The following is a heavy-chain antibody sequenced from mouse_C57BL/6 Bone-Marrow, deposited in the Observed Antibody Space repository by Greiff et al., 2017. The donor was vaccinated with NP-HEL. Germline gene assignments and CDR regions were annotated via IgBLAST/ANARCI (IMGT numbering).Heavy chain of an antibody. D-gene: IGHD3-3*01. CDR2: INPNNGGT. J-gene: IGHJ2*01. CDR3: ARRALYFDY. Sequence: EDTLEWIGDINPNNGGTIYNQKFKGKATLTVDKSSSTAYMELRSLTSEDTAVYYCARRALYFDYWGQGTTLTVSS. V-gene: IGHV1-18*01.